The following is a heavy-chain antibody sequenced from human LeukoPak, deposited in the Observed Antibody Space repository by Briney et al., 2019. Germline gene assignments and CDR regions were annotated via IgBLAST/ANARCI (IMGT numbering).Heavy chain of an antibody. CDR2: IDPSDSYT. D-gene: IGHD2-21*01. J-gene: IGHJ5*02. Sequence: GESPKISCKGSGYSFTSYWISWVRQMPGKGLEWMGRIDPSDSYTNYSPSFQGHVTISADKSISTAYLQWSSLKASGTAMYYCARHGESPRTQYGQFDPWGQGTLVTVSS. V-gene: IGHV5-10-1*01. CDR3: ARHGESPRTQYGQFDP. CDR1: GYSFTSYW.